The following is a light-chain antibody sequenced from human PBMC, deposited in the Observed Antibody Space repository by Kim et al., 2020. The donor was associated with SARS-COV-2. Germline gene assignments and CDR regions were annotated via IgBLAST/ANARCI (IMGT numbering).Light chain of an antibody. CDR3: QQYGNMPYT. CDR2: IAS. Sequence: SAAVGDRVTITCQASQDIKNYLNWYQQKPGKAPKLRIYIASNLEIGVSSRFSGSGSETEFTFTITSLQPEDIATYYCQQYGNMPYTFGQGTKLEI. CDR1: QDIKNY. J-gene: IGKJ2*01. V-gene: IGKV1-33*01.